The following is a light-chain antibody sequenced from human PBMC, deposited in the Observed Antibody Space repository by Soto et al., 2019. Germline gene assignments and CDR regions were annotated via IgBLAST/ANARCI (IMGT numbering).Light chain of an antibody. J-gene: IGLJ1*01. V-gene: IGLV2-14*01. Sequence: QSAITPPASVSGSPGQSITISCTGTSSDVGGYNYVSWYQQHPGKAPKLMIYDVSNRPSGVSNRFSGSKTGNTASLTISGLQAKDEADYYCSSYTSSSSDVCGTGTKVTV. CDR2: DVS. CDR1: SSDVGGYNY. CDR3: SSYTSSSSDV.